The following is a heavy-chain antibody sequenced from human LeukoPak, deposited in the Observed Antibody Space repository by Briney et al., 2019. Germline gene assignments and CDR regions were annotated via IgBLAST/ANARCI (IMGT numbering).Heavy chain of an antibody. Sequence: SETLSLTCTVSGDSISSGDSYWTWIRQPPGKGLEWIGSIYYSGSTNYNPSLKSRVTISVDTSKNQFSLKLSSVTAADTAVYYCARRGDNWNYAAFDIWGQGTMVTVSS. CDR1: GDSISSGDSY. V-gene: IGHV4-39*07. D-gene: IGHD1-7*01. CDR3: ARRGDNWNYAAFDI. CDR2: IYYSGST. J-gene: IGHJ3*02.